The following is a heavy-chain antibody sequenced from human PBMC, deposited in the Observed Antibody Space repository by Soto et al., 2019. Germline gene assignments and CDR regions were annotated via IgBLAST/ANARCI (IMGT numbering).Heavy chain of an antibody. CDR3: AKEKISTSCCNWFDP. D-gene: IGHD2-2*01. CDR1: GITFSNYG. V-gene: IGHV3-23*01. CDR2: ISGNGKST. Sequence: PGGSLRLSCAVSGITFSNYGLSWVRQAPGKGLEWVSAISGNGKSTYYADSVKGRFTISRDNAKNSLYLQMNSLRAEDTAVYYCAKEKISTSCCNWFDPWGQGTLVTVSS. J-gene: IGHJ5*02.